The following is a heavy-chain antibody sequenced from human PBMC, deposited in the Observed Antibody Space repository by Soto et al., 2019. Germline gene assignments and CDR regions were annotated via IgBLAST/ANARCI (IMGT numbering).Heavy chain of an antibody. D-gene: IGHD2-15*01. CDR3: AKDLKRYCSGGSCHGYGMDV. J-gene: IGHJ6*02. CDR2: ISYDGSNK. Sequence: GGSLRLSCAASGFTFSSYGMHWVRQAPGKGLEWVAVISYDGSNKYYADPVKGRFTISRDNSKNTLYLQMNSLRAEDTAVYYCAKDLKRYCSGGSCHGYGMDVWGQGTTVTVSS. CDR1: GFTFSSYG. V-gene: IGHV3-30*18.